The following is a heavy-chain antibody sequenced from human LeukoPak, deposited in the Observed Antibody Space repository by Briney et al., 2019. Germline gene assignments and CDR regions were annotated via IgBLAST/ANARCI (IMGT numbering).Heavy chain of an antibody. CDR2: IYYSGST. J-gene: IGHJ5*02. CDR1: GXSISSGGDY. Sequence: PSETLSLTCTVSGXSISSGGDYWSWIRQHPGKGLEWIGYIYYSGSTYYNPSLKSRVTISVDTSKNQFSLKLSSVTAADTAVYYCARDVRQTGIAAAGTNWFDPWGQGTLVTVSS. D-gene: IGHD6-13*01. CDR3: ARDVRQTGIAAAGTNWFDP. V-gene: IGHV4-31*03.